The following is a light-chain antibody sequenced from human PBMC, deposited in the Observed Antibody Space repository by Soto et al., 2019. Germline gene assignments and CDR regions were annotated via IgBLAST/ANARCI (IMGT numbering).Light chain of an antibody. Sequence: DIQMTQSPSSLSASVGDRVTITCRASQSISSYLNWYQQKPGKAPKLLIYAASSLQSGVPSRFSGSGSWTYFTLTISSLQPEDFATYYCQLRLTFGGGTKVEIK. J-gene: IGKJ4*01. CDR1: QSISSY. CDR2: AAS. CDR3: QLRLT. V-gene: IGKV1-39*01.